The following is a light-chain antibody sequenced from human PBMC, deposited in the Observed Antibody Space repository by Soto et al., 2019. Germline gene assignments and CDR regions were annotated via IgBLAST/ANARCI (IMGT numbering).Light chain of an antibody. V-gene: IGKV1-39*01. CDR3: QQSYRTPHT. CDR2: AAS. Sequence: DIQMTQSPSSLSASVGDRVTITCRASQSISAYLNWYHQKPGTAPKLLIYAASSLQSGVPSRFSGGESGTDFTLTISSLQPEDFGTYYCQQSYRTPHTFGRGTKLEI. CDR1: QSISAY. J-gene: IGKJ2*01.